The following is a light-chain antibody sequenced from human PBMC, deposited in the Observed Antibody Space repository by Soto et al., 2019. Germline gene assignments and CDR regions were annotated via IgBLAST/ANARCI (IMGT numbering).Light chain of an antibody. J-gene: IGKJ3*01. CDR1: QSISSY. CDR2: AAS. V-gene: IGKV1-39*01. CDR3: QQSYSTPGIT. Sequence: DIQMTQSPSSLSASVGDRVTITCRASQSISSYLNWYQQKPGKAPKLLIYAASSLQSGVPSRFSGSGSGTDFTLTIRSLQPEDFATYYCQQSYSTPGITFGPGTKVDIK.